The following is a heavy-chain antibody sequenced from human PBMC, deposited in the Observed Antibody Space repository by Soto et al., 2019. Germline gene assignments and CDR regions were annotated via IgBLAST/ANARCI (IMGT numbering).Heavy chain of an antibody. CDR3: ASTYSTSWYWFDP. CDR1: GFSLSNAGLG. J-gene: IGHJ5*02. V-gene: IGHV2-26*04. Sequence: QVTVKESGPVLVKPTETLTLTCTVSGFSLSNAGLGVSWIRQPPGKALEWLAHIFSNDEKSYSTSLKSRLTSSNDTSKSHVVLTMTNMDPVDTATYYCASTYSTSWYWFDPWGQGTLVNVSS. D-gene: IGHD6-13*01. CDR2: IFSNDEK.